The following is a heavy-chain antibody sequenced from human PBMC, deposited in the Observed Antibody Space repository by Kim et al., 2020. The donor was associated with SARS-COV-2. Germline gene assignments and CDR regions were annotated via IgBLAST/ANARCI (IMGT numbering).Heavy chain of an antibody. D-gene: IGHD3-10*01. V-gene: IGHV1-69*13. CDR1: GGTFSSYG. CDR2: IIPIFGTA. Sequence: SVKVSCKASGGTFSSYGISWVRQAPGQGLEWMGGIIPIFGTANYAQKFQGRVTITADESTSTAYMELSSLRSEDTAVYYCARDREYYYGSNGFDPWGQGTLVTVSS. J-gene: IGHJ5*02. CDR3: ARDREYYYGSNGFDP.